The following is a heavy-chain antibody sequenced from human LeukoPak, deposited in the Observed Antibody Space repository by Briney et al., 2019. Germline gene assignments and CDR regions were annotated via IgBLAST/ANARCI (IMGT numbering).Heavy chain of an antibody. Sequence: GGSLRLSCAASGFTFRSYGMHWVRQAPDKGLEWVAVISYDGNTKYYADSVKDRFTISRDDSKNTLYLQMNSLRAEDTAVYYCARLARLNYYDSSGYYDYWGQGTLVTVSS. CDR1: GFTFRSYG. CDR2: ISYDGNTK. D-gene: IGHD3-22*01. J-gene: IGHJ4*02. V-gene: IGHV3-30*03. CDR3: ARLARLNYYDSSGYYDY.